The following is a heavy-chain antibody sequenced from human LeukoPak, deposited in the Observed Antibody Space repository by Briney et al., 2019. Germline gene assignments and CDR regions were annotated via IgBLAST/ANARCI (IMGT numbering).Heavy chain of an antibody. J-gene: IGHJ5*02. D-gene: IGHD2-8*02. CDR2: ININNGGT. Sequence: ASVKVSCVASGYTFTAYYMRWVRQAPGQGLEWMGWININNGGTKNTQKLQGRVTMTRDTSISTAYMELSGLTSDNTAVYYCARGTGSSWFDPWGQGTPVTVSS. V-gene: IGHV1-2*02. CDR1: GYTFTAYY. CDR3: ARGTGSSWFDP.